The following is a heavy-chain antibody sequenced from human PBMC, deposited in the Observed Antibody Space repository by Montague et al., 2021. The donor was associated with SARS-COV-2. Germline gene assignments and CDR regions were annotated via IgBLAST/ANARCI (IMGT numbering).Heavy chain of an antibody. CDR1: GGSISSYY. CDR2: IYYSGST. V-gene: IGHV4-59*08. Sequence: SETLSLTCTVSGGSISSYYWSWIRQPPGKGLEWIGYIYYSGSTNXNPSLKIRVTISVDTSKNQFSLKLSPVTAAATAVYYCARRALGDCSGGSCYSAFDYWGQGTLVTVSS. CDR3: ARRALGDCSGGSCYSAFDY. J-gene: IGHJ4*02. D-gene: IGHD2-15*01.